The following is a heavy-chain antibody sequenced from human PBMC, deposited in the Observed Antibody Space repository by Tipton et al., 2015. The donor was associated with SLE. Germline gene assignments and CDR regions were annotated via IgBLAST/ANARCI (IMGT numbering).Heavy chain of an antibody. V-gene: IGHV4-59*12. Sequence: TLSLTCAVYGGSFSSYYWSWIRQPPGKGLEWIGYIYYSGSTNYNPSLKSRVTISVDTSKNQFSLNLSSVTAADTAVYYCASGSTGTWFAPWGQGTLVTVSS. D-gene: IGHD1-1*01. CDR3: ASGSTGTWFAP. J-gene: IGHJ5*02. CDR1: GGSFSSYY. CDR2: IYYSGST.